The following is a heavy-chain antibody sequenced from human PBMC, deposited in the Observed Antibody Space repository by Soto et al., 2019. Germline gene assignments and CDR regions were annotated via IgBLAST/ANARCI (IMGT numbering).Heavy chain of an antibody. CDR1: GYTFTSYG. CDR2: ISAYNGNT. Sequence: ASVKVSCKASGYTFTSYGISWVRQAPGQGLEWMGWISAYNGNTNYAQKLQGRVTMTTDTSTSTAYMELRSLRSDDTAVYYCARVVPPEQWFEGLGGWFDPWGQGTLVTV. J-gene: IGHJ5*02. CDR3: ARVVPPEQWFEGLGGWFDP. V-gene: IGHV1-18*01. D-gene: IGHD6-19*01.